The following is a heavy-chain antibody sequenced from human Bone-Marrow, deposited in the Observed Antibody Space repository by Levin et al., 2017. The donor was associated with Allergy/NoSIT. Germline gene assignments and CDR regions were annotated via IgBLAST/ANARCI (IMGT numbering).Heavy chain of an antibody. CDR3: ARDSVQVVEPAPDDNNQPSLLMDV. Sequence: RPGGSLRLSCATSGFTFTTYAIHWVRQAPGKGLEWVAVIWYDGSNEYYADSVRGRFTISRDNSKNTLYLQMNSLRAEDTAVYYCARDSVQVVEPAPDDNNQPSLLMDVWGQGTTVIFSS. D-gene: IGHD3-22*01. CDR1: GFTFTTYA. V-gene: IGHV3-33*01. CDR2: IWYDGSNE. J-gene: IGHJ6*02.